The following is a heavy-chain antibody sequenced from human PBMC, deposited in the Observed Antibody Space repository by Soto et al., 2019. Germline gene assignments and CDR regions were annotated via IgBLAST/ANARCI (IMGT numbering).Heavy chain of an antibody. J-gene: IGHJ4*02. Sequence: QVQIVQSGPEEKSPGASVRLSCTTSGYIFADYAIHWVRQAPGQGLEWVGWIKADNGDTRYSPKFQDRLTITRDISACTSYMELTGLRSADTGVFYCATTDWAWWGRGTLITVSS. CDR3: ATTDWAW. D-gene: IGHD3-9*01. V-gene: IGHV1-3*05. CDR1: GYIFADYA. CDR2: IKADNGDT.